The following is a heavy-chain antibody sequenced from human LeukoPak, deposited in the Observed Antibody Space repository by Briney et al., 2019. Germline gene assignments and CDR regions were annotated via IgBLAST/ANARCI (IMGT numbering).Heavy chain of an antibody. Sequence: GSSLRLSCAASGFIFDSYGMHWVRQAPGKGLVWVSRINSDGSSRSYADYVKGRFTISRDDAKNTLYLQMSSLSVDDTAIYYCTRGSPGYSSSWLDFWGQGILVTVSS. CDR2: INSDGSSR. V-gene: IGHV3-74*01. CDR1: GFIFDSYG. CDR3: TRGSPGYSSSWLDF. J-gene: IGHJ4*02. D-gene: IGHD6-13*01.